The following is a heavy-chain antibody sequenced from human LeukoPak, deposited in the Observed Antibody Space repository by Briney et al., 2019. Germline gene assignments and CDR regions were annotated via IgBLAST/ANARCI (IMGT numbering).Heavy chain of an antibody. CDR1: GFTFRTYG. D-gene: IGHD6-13*01. CDR3: ARDLPGSWYDPGDY. Sequence: PGRSLRLSCGVSGFTFRTYGMHWVRQAPGQRLEWMGWINAGNGNTKYSQKFQGRVTITRDTSASTAYMELSSLRSEDTAVYYCARDLPGSWYDPGDYWGQGTLVTVSS. V-gene: IGHV1-3*01. CDR2: INAGNGNT. J-gene: IGHJ4*02.